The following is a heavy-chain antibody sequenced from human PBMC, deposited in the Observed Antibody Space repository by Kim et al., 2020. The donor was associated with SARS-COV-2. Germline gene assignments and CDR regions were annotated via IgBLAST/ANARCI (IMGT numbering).Heavy chain of an antibody. V-gene: IGHV4-61*02. D-gene: IGHD5-18*01. Sequence: SETLSLTCTVSGGSISSGSYYWSWIRQPAGKGLEWIGRIYTSGSTNYNPSLKSRVTISVDTSKNQFSLKLSSVTAADTAVYYCARDFKSSSRQKYSYGFGASNWGQGTLVTVSS. J-gene: IGHJ4*02. CDR2: IYTSGST. CDR1: GGSISSGSYY. CDR3: ARDFKSSSRQKYSYGFGASN.